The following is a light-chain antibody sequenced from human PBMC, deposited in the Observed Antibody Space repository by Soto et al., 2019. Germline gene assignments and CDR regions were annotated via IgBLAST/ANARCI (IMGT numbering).Light chain of an antibody. Sequence: EIVLTQSPATLSLSPGERATLSCGASQSVSSTWLGWYQQKPGLAPRLLIYETSTRATGIPDRFSGSGSGTDFTLTISRLEPEDFAVYYCQQYGSSPAFGQGTKVEIK. CDR2: ETS. CDR3: QQYGSSPA. CDR1: QSVSSTW. J-gene: IGKJ1*01. V-gene: IGKV3D-20*01.